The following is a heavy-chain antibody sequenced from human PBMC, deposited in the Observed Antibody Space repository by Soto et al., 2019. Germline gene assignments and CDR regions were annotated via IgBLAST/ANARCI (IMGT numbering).Heavy chain of an antibody. CDR2: ISAYNGNT. CDR3: AADTGYSSSWYYYYYYYMDV. Sequence: GASVKVSCKASGYTFTSYGISWVRQAPGQGLEWMGWISAYNGNTNYAQKLQGRVTMTTDTSTSTAYMELRSLRSEDTAVYYCAADTGYSSSWYYYYYYYMDVWGKGTTVTVSS. D-gene: IGHD6-13*01. J-gene: IGHJ6*03. CDR1: GYTFTSYG. V-gene: IGHV1-18*01.